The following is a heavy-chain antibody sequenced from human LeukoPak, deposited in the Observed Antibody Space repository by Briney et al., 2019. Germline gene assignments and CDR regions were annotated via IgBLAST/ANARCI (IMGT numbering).Heavy chain of an antibody. J-gene: IGHJ4*02. CDR1: GFTVSSSY. D-gene: IGHD6-19*01. V-gene: IGHV4-34*01. CDR3: ARGGIAVADTFDY. CDR2: INHSGST. Sequence: GSLRLSCTGSGFTVSSSYMSWVRQTPGKGLEWIGEINHSGSTNYNPSLKSRVTISVDTSKNPFSLKLSSVTAADTAVYYCARGGIAVADTFDYWGQGTLVTVSS.